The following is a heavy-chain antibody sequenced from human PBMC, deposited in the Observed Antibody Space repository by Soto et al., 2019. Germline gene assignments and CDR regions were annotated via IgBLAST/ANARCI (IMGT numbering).Heavy chain of an antibody. CDR2: ISAYNGNT. CDR1: GYTFTSYG. D-gene: IGHD3-10*01. CDR3: ARDLLSSGSGSQCNWFDP. J-gene: IGHJ5*02. Sequence: ASVKVSCKASGYTFTSYGISWVRQAPGQGLEWMGWISAYNGNTNYAQKLQGRVTMTTDTSTSTAYMELRSLRSDDTAVYYCARDLLSSGSGSQCNWFDPWGQGTLVTVSS. V-gene: IGHV1-18*01.